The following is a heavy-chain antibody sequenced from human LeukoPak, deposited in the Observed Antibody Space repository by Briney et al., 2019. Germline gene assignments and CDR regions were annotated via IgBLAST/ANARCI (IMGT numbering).Heavy chain of an antibody. CDR3: VKDVVRNGYNYFDC. Sequence: GGSLRLSCAASGFTFNNYVMHWGRQAPGKGLEWVSLINGGDGRTYYADSVKGRFTISRDNSKNSLYLQMNGLRTEDTAMYFCVKDVVRNGYNYFDCWGQGTLVTVSS. J-gene: IGHJ4*02. D-gene: IGHD5-24*01. V-gene: IGHV3-43*02. CDR1: GFTFNNYV. CDR2: INGGDGRT.